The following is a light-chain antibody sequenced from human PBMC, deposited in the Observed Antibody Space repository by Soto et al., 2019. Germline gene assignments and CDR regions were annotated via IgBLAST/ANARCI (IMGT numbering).Light chain of an antibody. CDR3: CSYAGSSTFV. J-gene: IGLJ1*01. V-gene: IGLV2-23*01. Sequence: QSALTQPASVSGSPGQSITISCTGTSSYFGTYNLVSWYQHHPGKAPKLLIYEATKRPPGVSDRFSGSKSGYTASLTISGLQAEDGADYYCCSYAGSSTFVFETGTKVTVI. CDR2: EAT. CDR1: SSYFGTYNL.